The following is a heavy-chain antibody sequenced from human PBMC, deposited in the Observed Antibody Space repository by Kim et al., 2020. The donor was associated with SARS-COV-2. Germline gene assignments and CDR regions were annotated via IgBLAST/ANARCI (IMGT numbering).Heavy chain of an antibody. CDR1: GFTLTDHF. CDR2: VSRAGKKP. J-gene: IGHJ4*02. CDR3: TRDRTAVTVFDY. D-gene: IGHD2-21*02. V-gene: IGHV3-30*04. Sequence: GGSLRLSCVASGFTLTDHFMYWVRQAPGKGLELVAFVSRAGKKPYYVDSVKGRFTLSRDTSINTVYLQMNSLRVGDTATYFCTRDRTAVTVFDYWGLGA.